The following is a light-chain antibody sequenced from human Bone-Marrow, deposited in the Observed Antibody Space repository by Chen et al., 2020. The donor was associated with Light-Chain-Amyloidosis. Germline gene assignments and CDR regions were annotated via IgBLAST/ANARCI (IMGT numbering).Light chain of an antibody. CDR2: LDT. CDR1: ELPTKY. J-gene: IGLJ2*01. CDR3: QSADSSGTYEVI. Sequence: SYELTQPPSVSVSPGQTTRTTCPGDELPTKYAYWYQQKPGQAPVLVIHLDTERPSGISERFSGSSSGTTAALTISGVQEEDEADYHCQSADSSGTYEVIFGGGTKLTVL. V-gene: IGLV3-25*03.